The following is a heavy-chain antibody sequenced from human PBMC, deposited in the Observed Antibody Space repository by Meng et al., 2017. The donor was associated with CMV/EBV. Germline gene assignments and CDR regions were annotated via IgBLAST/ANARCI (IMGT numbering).Heavy chain of an antibody. Sequence: GESLKISCAASGFTFSDYCMNWVRQAPGKGLEWVSSISSSSTIYYAESVKGRFTISRDNAKNSLYLQMNSLRAEDTAVYYCARDGGAYYYDSSGYFYGMDVWGQGTTVTVSS. J-gene: IGHJ6*02. CDR1: GFTFSDYC. CDR2: ISSSSTI. V-gene: IGHV3-69-1*01. D-gene: IGHD3-22*01. CDR3: ARDGGAYYYDSSGYFYGMDV.